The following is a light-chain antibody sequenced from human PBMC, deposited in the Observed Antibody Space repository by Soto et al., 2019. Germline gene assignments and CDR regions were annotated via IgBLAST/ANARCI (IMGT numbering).Light chain of an antibody. J-gene: IGKJ5*01. V-gene: IGKV1-39*01. Sequence: DIQMTQSPSSLSASVGDTVTITCRASQTIAIYLNWYQQKPGKAPNLLIYEASSLQSGVPSRFSGSGSGTDFTLTISSLQPEDFATYYCQQSYSTPITFGQGTRLEIK. CDR3: QQSYSTPIT. CDR1: QTIAIY. CDR2: EAS.